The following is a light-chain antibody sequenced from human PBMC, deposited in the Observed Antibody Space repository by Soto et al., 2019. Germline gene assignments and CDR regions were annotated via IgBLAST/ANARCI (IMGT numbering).Light chain of an antibody. CDR2: GAS. J-gene: IGKJ3*01. CDR1: QSVSSN. CDR3: QHFANSLFT. V-gene: IGKV3-15*01. Sequence: EIVMTQSPATLSVSPGERATLSCRASQSVSSNLAWYQQKPGQAPRLLIYGASTRATGIPARFSGSGSGTEFTLTISSLQSEDFAVYSCQHFANSLFTFGPGTKVDIK.